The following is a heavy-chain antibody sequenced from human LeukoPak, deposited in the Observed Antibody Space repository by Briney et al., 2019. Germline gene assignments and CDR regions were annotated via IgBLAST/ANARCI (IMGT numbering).Heavy chain of an antibody. CDR1: GGTFSSYA. J-gene: IGHJ4*02. V-gene: IGHV1-69*13. D-gene: IGHD3-22*01. CDR3: ARVSYYYDSSGYPPLDY. CDR2: IIPIFGTA. Sequence: SVKVSCKASGGTFSSYAISWVRQAPGQGLEWMGGIIPIFGTANYAQKFQGRVTITADESTSTAYMELSSLRSEDTAVYYCARVSYYYDSSGYPPLDYWGQGTLVTVSS.